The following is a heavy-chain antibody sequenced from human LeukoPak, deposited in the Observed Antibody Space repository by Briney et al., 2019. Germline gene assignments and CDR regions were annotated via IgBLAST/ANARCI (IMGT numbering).Heavy chain of an antibody. CDR2: ISWNSGSM. J-gene: IGHJ4*02. V-gene: IGHV3-9*01. Sequence: HAGGSLRLSCAASGFIFDDYAVHWVRQAPGKGLEWVSGISWNSGSMEYADSVKGRFTISRDNAKNSLYLQMNSLRAEDTAVYYCARVMRSGSPFDYWGQGTLVTVSS. CDR1: GFIFDDYA. D-gene: IGHD1-26*01. CDR3: ARVMRSGSPFDY.